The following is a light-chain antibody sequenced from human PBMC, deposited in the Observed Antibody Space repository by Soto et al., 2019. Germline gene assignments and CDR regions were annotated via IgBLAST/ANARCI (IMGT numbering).Light chain of an antibody. CDR3: QQSYSTPYT. V-gene: IGKV1-39*01. Sequence: DIQMTQSPSSLSASVGDRATITCRASQSITSYLNWYQQKPGKAPELLINAASTLQSGVPSRFSGSGSGTDFTLTISSVQPEDFATYYCQQSYSTPYTFGQGTKLEIK. CDR2: AAS. J-gene: IGKJ2*01. CDR1: QSITSY.